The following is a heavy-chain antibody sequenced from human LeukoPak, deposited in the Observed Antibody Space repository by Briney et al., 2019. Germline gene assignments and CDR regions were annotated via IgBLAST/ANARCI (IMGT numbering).Heavy chain of an antibody. J-gene: IGHJ3*02. CDR3: ARHSGHSSTNDAFDI. CDR1: GFTFSSYA. CDR2: INHSGST. D-gene: IGHD6-13*01. V-gene: IGHV4-34*01. Sequence: PGGSLRLSCAASGFTFSSYAMSWIRQPPGKGLEWIGEINHSGSTNYNPSLKSRVTISVDTSKNQFSLKLSSVTAADTAVYYCARHSGHSSTNDAFDIWGQGTMVIVSS.